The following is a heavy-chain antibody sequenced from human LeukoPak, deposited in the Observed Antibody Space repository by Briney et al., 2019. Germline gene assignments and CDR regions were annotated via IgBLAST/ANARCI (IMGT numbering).Heavy chain of an antibody. V-gene: IGHV3-66*01. CDR3: ARDPGYSYGFWFDP. J-gene: IGHJ5*02. D-gene: IGHD5-18*01. CDR2: TYSGGRT. CDR1: GFSVSSNY. Sequence: GGSLRLSCVVSGFSVSSNYMSWVRQAPGRGLEWVSSTYSGGRTYYADSVKGRFIISRDSSKNTLYLQMNSLRAEGTAVYYCARDPGYSYGFWFDPWGQGTLVTVSS.